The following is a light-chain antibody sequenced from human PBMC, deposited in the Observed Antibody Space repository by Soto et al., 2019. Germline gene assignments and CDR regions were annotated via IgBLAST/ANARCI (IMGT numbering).Light chain of an antibody. CDR2: GNN. V-gene: IGLV1-44*01. CDR3: ATWDDSLNGYV. J-gene: IGLJ1*01. CDR1: NSNVGSNT. Sequence: QSVLTPPPSASGALGQRVTISCAGSNSNVGSNTVLWYQHLPGTAPKLLIYGNNQRLSGVPDRFSGSTSGTSAAPAISGLRSEDESDYYCATWDDSLNGYVFGTGTKVTVL.